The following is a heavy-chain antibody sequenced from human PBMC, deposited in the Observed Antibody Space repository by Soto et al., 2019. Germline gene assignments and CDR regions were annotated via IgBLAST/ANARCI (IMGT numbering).Heavy chain of an antibody. J-gene: IGHJ4*02. CDR3: AKEVRRQWLADDY. CDR1: EFTFSNYW. D-gene: IGHD6-19*01. CDR2: IKGDGSIT. Sequence: PGGSLRLSCAASEFTFSNYWMHWVRQAPGKGLVWVSRIKGDGSITSVADSVKGRFTISRDNSKNTLYLQMNSLRAEDTAVYYCAKEVRRQWLADDYWGQGTLVTVS. V-gene: IGHV3-74*01.